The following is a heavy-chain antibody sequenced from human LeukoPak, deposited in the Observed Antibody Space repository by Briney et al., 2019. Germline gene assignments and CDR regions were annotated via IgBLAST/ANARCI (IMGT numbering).Heavy chain of an antibody. D-gene: IGHD3-9*01. CDR2: ISSGTIYT. CDR3: ARSRYDILTGYFDY. CDR1: VFSFSYYY. J-gene: IGHJ4*02. Sequence: GGPLIFSCASSVFSFSYYYMCLLRPAPGKGVELVSYISSGTIYTNYSDSVTGRFTISRDNAKNSLYLQMNSLRTEDTAVYYCARSRYDILTGYFDYWGQGVLITVSS. V-gene: IGHV3-11*03.